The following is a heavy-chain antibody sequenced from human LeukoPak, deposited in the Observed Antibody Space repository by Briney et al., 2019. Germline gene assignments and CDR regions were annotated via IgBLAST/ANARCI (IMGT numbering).Heavy chain of an antibody. J-gene: IGHJ4*02. CDR2: MNPNSGNT. D-gene: IGHD2-2*01. CDR1: GYTFTSYD. Sequence: EASVKVFCKASGYTFTSYDINWVRQATGQGLEWMGWMNPNSGNTGYAQKFQGRVTMTRNTSISTAYMELSSLRSEDPAVFYCAGGWDMVVFPVLKGNFDCFPRRGFLLGYWGQGTLVTVSS. CDR3: AGGWDMVVFPVLKGNFDCFPRRGFLLGY. V-gene: IGHV1-8*01.